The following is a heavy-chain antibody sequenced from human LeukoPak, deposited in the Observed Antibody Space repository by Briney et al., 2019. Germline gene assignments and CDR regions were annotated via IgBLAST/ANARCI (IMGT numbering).Heavy chain of an antibody. CDR3: ARGYNYRFDY. CDR1: GFTVNNYW. V-gene: IGHV3-74*01. Sequence: GGSLRLSCGVSGFTVNNYWMHWVRQGPGKGLVWVSHINSDGSTIGYADSVKGRFTISRDSAKNTLYLEMNNLRAEDAAVYYCARGYNYRFDYWGQGTLVTVSS. D-gene: IGHD1-20*01. J-gene: IGHJ4*02. CDR2: INSDGSTI.